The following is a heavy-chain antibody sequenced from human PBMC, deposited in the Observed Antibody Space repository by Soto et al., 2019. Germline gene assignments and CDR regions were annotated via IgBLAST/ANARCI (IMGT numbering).Heavy chain of an antibody. Sequence: SETLSLTCAVYGGSFSSYYWSWVRQPPGKGLEWIGSIDYSGSTYYNPSLKSRVAISVDTSKNQFSLKLSSVTAADTAVYYCARNWFGELLTKPRYYYYYGMDVWGQGTTVTVSS. D-gene: IGHD3-10*01. J-gene: IGHJ6*02. CDR3: ARNWFGELLTKPRYYYYYGMDV. CDR1: GGSFSSYY. V-gene: IGHV4-34*01. CDR2: IDYSGST.